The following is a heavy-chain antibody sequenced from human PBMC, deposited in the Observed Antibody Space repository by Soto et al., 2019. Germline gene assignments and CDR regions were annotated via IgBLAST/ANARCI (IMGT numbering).Heavy chain of an antibody. CDR3: ARGWNYYDSSGYRTNEFDY. Sequence: PGGSLRLSCAASGFTFSSYSMNWVRQAPGKGLEWVSSISSSSSYIYYADSVKGRFTISRDNAKNSLYLQMNSLRAEDTAVYYCARGWNYYDSSGYRTNEFDYWGQGTLVTVSS. D-gene: IGHD3-22*01. CDR2: ISSSSSYI. J-gene: IGHJ4*02. V-gene: IGHV3-21*01. CDR1: GFTFSSYS.